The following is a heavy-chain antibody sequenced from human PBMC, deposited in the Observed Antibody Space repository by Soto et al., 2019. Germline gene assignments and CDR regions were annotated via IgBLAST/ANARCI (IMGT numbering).Heavy chain of an antibody. Sequence: QVHLEESGGGVVQPGTSLRLSCVASGFTFSSYGMHWVRQAPGKGLEWVAVIPNTENKKYYADSVKGRFTISRDNAQNTLLLQMDSLMSEDTAMYYCARTAGGRGRGALDIWGQGTMVTVS. CDR3: ARTAGGRGRGALDI. D-gene: IGHD6-13*01. V-gene: IGHV3-30-3*01. CDR2: IPNTENKK. J-gene: IGHJ3*02. CDR1: GFTFSSYG.